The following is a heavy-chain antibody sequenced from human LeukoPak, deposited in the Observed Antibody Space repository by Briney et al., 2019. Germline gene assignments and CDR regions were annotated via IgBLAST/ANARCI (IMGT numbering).Heavy chain of an antibody. CDR1: GFTFSSYE. D-gene: IGHD5-12*01. Sequence: GGSLRLSCAASGFTFSSYEMNWVRQAPGKGLEWVSYIISRGGTIYYADSVKGRFTISRDNAKNSLYLQMNSLRAEDTAVYYCAREATQDAFDIWGHGTMVTVSS. V-gene: IGHV3-48*03. CDR2: IISRGGTI. J-gene: IGHJ3*02. CDR3: AREATQDAFDI.